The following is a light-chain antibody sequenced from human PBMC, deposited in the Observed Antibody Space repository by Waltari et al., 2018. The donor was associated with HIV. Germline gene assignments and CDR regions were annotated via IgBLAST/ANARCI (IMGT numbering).Light chain of an antibody. CDR1: TSDISDFNF. CDR3: SSYLARGFVV. J-gene: IGLJ3*02. V-gene: IGLV2-14*01. CDR2: EVY. Sequence: HSALTQPASVSGSPGQSITISCTGPTSDISDFNFVSWYQPSPGRAPKLLIFEVYSRALGNFDRFSGSQSGGPALLTLPALRAVDGGEYFCSSYLARGFVVFGGGTKVTVL.